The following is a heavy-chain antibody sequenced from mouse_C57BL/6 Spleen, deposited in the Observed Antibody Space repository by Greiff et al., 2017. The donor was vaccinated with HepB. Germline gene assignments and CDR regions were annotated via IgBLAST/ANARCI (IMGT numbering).Heavy chain of an antibody. J-gene: IGHJ4*01. Sequence: EVKLMESGGGLVKPGGSLKLSCAASGFTFSDYGMHWVRQAPEKGLEWVAYISSGSSTIYYADTVKGRFTISRDIAKNTLFLQMTSLRSEDTAMYYCARLYGNFPLYAMDYWGQGTSVTVSS. CDR3: ARLYGNFPLYAMDY. D-gene: IGHD2-1*01. CDR1: GFTFSDYG. CDR2: ISSGSSTI. V-gene: IGHV5-17*01.